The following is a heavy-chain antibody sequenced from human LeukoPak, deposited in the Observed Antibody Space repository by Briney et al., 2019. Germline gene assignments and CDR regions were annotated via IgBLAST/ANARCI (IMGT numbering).Heavy chain of an antibody. Sequence: GGSLRLSCAASGFTFSSSGMTWVRQAPGKGLEWVSYISSTGNTIYYAGSMEGRFTISRDNAKNSLYLQMNSLRDEDTAVYYCARDGVRYNCFDYWGQGTLVTVSS. CDR1: GFTFSSSG. V-gene: IGHV3-48*02. CDR3: ARDGVRYNCFDY. D-gene: IGHD1-1*01. CDR2: ISSTGNTI. J-gene: IGHJ4*02.